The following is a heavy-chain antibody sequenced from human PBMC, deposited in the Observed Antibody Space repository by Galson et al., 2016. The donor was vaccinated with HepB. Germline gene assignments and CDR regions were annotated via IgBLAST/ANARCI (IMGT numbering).Heavy chain of an antibody. CDR1: GFNFSDYG. V-gene: IGHV3-33*01. CDR3: AREGPQTGTSSFDI. CDR2: IWWDGTHD. Sequence: SLRLSCAASGFNFSDYGMPWVRQAPGKGLEWAASIWWDGTHDSYTDSVKGRFTVSRDNSKNTVHLEMNGLRLEDTDVYYCAREGPQTGTSSFDIWGQGTMVTVSS. J-gene: IGHJ3*02. D-gene: IGHD3-9*01.